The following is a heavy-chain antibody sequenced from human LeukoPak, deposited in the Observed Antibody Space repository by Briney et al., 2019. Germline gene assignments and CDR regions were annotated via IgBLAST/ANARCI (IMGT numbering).Heavy chain of an antibody. J-gene: IGHJ4*02. V-gene: IGHV1-2*02. CDR3: ARVNCSGGSCYSGY. Sequence: ASVTVSCTASGYTFTGYYMHWVRQAPGQGLEWMGWINPNSGGTNYAQKFQGRVTMTRDTSISTAYMELSRLRSDDTAVYYCARVNCSGGSCYSGYWGQGTLVTVSS. D-gene: IGHD2-15*01. CDR2: INPNSGGT. CDR1: GYTFTGYY.